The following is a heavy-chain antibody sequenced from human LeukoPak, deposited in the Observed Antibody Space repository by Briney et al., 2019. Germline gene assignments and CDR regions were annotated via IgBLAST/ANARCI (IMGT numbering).Heavy chain of an antibody. CDR3: ARHLDGERYLKYYFDY. CDR1: GGSISSSSYY. Sequence: PSETLSLTCTVSGGSISSSSYYWGWIRQPPGKGLEWIGSIYYSGSTYYNPSLKSRATISVATPNNQFSLKLSSVTAADTAVYYCARHLDGERYLKYYFDYWGQGTLVTVSS. J-gene: IGHJ4*02. CDR2: IYYSGST. D-gene: IGHD3-10*01. V-gene: IGHV4-39*01.